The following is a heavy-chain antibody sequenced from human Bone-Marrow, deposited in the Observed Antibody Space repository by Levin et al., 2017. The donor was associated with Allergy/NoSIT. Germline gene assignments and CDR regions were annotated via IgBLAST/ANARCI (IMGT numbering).Heavy chain of an antibody. J-gene: IGHJ6*02. Sequence: SCAASGFTFSSYSMNWVRQAPGKGLEWVSYISSSSSTIYYADSVKGRFTISRDNAKNSLYLQMNSLRAEDTAVYYCARRFGMDVWGQGTTVTVSS. CDR3: ARRFGMDV. CDR2: ISSSSSTI. V-gene: IGHV3-48*01. CDR1: GFTFSSYS.